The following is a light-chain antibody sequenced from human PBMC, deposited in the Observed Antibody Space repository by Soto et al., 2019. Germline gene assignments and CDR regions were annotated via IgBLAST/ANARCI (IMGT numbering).Light chain of an antibody. CDR1: QSVSSN. J-gene: IGKJ4*01. CDR3: QQYNNWPLT. CDR2: GAS. V-gene: IGKV3-15*01. Sequence: EVVMTQSPATPSVSLGDRATLSCRASQSVSSNLAWYQQKPGQAPRLLIYGASTRATGIPARFSGSGSGTEFTLTISSLQSEDFAVYSCQQYNNWPLTFGGGTKVEIK.